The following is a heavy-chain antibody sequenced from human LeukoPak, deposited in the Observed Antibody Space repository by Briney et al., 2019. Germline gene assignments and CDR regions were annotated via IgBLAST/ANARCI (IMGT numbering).Heavy chain of an antibody. D-gene: IGHD2-2*01. J-gene: IGHJ4*02. V-gene: IGHV1-18*01. Sequence: ASVKVSCKASGYTFTSYGISWVRQAPGQGLEWMGWISAYNGNTNYAQKLQGRVTMTTDTSTSIAYMELRSLRSDDTAVYYCARGGDYCSSTSCAYTFDYWGQGTLVTVSS. CDR2: ISAYNGNT. CDR3: ARGGDYCSSTSCAYTFDY. CDR1: GYTFTSYG.